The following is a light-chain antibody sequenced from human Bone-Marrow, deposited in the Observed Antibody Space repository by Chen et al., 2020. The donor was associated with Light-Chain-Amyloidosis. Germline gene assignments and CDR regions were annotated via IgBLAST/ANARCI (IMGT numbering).Light chain of an antibody. Sequence: SYVLTQPSSVSVAPGQTATIACGGNNIGSTSVHWYQQTPGQAPLLVVYDDSDRPSGIPERCSGSNSGNTATLTISRVEAGDEADDYCQVWDRSSDRPVCGGGTKLTVL. V-gene: IGLV3-21*02. J-gene: IGLJ3*02. CDR1: NIGSTS. CDR2: DDS. CDR3: QVWDRSSDRPV.